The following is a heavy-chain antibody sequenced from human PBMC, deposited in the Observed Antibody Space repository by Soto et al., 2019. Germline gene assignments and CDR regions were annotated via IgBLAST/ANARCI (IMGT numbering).Heavy chain of an antibody. D-gene: IGHD3-3*01. CDR3: ASHYDMWSGYLSPVDY. Sequence: QVQLVESGGDLVKPGGSLRLSCAASGYTFSDYYMSWIRQAPGKGLEWISYIVTSGTKIYYADSVKSRFTITRDNAKNSLYLEMNSLRDEDTAVYYCASHYDMWSGYLSPVDYWGQGTLVTVSS. J-gene: IGHJ4*02. CDR2: IVTSGTKI. V-gene: IGHV3-11*01. CDR1: GYTFSDYY.